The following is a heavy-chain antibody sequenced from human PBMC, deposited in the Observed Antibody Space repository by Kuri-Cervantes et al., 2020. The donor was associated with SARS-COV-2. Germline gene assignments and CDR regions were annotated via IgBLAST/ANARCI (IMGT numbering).Heavy chain of an antibody. J-gene: IGHJ4*02. V-gene: IGHV3-21*01. CDR1: GFTFSSYS. CDR3: ANSLLLSLDY. D-gene: IGHD1-26*01. CDR2: ISSSSYI. Sequence: GGSLRLSCAASGFTFSSYSMNWVRQAPGKGLEWVSSISSSSYIYYADSVKGRFTISRDNSKNTLYLQMNSLRAEDTAVYYCANSLLLSLDYWGQGTLVTVSS.